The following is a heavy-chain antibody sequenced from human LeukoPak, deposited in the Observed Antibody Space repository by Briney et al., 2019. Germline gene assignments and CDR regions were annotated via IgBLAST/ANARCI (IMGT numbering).Heavy chain of an antibody. CDR2: IYYSGST. D-gene: IGHD3-22*01. CDR3: ARVTGYVIEDYFDY. CDR1: GGSISSYY. J-gene: IGHJ4*02. V-gene: IGHV4-59*01. Sequence: PSETLSLTCTVSGGSISSYYWSWIRQPPGKGLEWIGCIYYSGSTNYNPSFKSRVTISVDTSKNQFSLKLRSVTAADTAVYYCARVTGYVIEDYFDYWGQGTLVTVSS.